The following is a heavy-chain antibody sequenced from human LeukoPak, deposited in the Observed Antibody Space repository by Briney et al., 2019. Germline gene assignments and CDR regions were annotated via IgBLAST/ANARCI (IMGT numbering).Heavy chain of an antibody. CDR2: INHSGST. Sequence: SGTLSLTCAVYGGSFSGYYWSWIRQPPGKGLEWIGEINHSGSTNYNPSLKSRVTISVDTSKNQFSLKLSSVTAADTAVYYCARGTGYSSGILPPRRQHHYWGQGTLVTVSS. CDR1: GGSFSGYY. V-gene: IGHV4-34*01. D-gene: IGHD3-9*01. J-gene: IGHJ4*02. CDR3: ARGTGYSSGILPPRRQHHY.